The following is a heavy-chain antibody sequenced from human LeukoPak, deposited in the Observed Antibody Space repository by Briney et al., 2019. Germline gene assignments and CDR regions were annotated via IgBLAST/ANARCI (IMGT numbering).Heavy chain of an antibody. CDR3: ARGDPNVDY. CDR2: IYYSGST. V-gene: IGHV4-31*03. J-gene: IGHJ4*02. Sequence: SQTLSLTCTVSGGSISSGGCYWSWIRQHPGKGLEYIGYIYYSGSTYYNPSLKSRVTISADTSKNQFSLRLNSVTAADTAVYYCARGDPNVDYWGQGTLVTVSS. CDR1: GGSISSGGCY.